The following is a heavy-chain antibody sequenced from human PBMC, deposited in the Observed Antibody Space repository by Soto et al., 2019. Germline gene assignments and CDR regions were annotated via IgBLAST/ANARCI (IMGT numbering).Heavy chain of an antibody. CDR2: ISYDGNNK. Sequence: QVQLVESGGGAVQPGRSLRLACAASGFTFSSYAMHWVRQAPGKALELVAAISYDGNNKNYADSVKGRFTISRDNSKNTLYLQRNSLRAEDTAVYYCAKAGRNQVLCYFDQWGQGTLVTVSS. CDR1: GFTFSSYA. D-gene: IGHD2-2*01. J-gene: IGHJ4*02. V-gene: IGHV3-30*18. CDR3: AKAGRNQVLCYFDQ.